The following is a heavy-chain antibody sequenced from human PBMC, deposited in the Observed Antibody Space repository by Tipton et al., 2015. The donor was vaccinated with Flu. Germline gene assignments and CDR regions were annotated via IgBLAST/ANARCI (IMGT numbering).Heavy chain of an antibody. Sequence: TLSLTCTVSGGSISSYSWSWIRQPPGKGLEWIGYIYYSGSTNYNPSLKSRVTISVDTSKNQFSLKLSSVTAADTAVYYCASYPCGDYDYWGQGTLVTVSS. J-gene: IGHJ4*02. CDR2: IYYSGST. CDR3: ASYPCGDYDY. CDR1: GGSISSYS. D-gene: IGHD4-17*01. V-gene: IGHV4-59*01.